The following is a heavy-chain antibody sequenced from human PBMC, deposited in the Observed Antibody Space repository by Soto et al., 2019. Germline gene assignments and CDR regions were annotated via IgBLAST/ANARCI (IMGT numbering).Heavy chain of an antibody. V-gene: IGHV4-39*01. CDR1: GGSISSSSYY. CDR3: ARTQSAGSYYFDS. Sequence: QLQLQESGPGLVKPSETLSLTCTVSGGSISSSSYYWGWIRQPPGKGLEWIGSIYYSGSTYYNPSLKSRVXXSXDXXKNHLSLKLSSVTAADTAVYYCARTQSAGSYYFDSWGQGTLVTVSS. CDR2: IYYSGST. D-gene: IGHD6-13*01. J-gene: IGHJ4*02.